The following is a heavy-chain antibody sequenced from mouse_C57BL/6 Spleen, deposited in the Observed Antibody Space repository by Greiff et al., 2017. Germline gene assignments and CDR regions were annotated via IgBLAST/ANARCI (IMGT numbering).Heavy chain of an antibody. V-gene: IGHV5-17*01. Sequence: EVMLVESGGGLVKPGGSLKLSCAASGFTFSDYGMHWVRQAPEKGLEWVAYISSGISTIYYADTVKGRFTISRDNAKNTLFLQMTSLRSEDTAMYYCAHGSRSYAMDYWGQGTSVTVSS. D-gene: IGHD1-1*01. J-gene: IGHJ4*01. CDR3: AHGSRSYAMDY. CDR1: GFTFSDYG. CDR2: ISSGISTI.